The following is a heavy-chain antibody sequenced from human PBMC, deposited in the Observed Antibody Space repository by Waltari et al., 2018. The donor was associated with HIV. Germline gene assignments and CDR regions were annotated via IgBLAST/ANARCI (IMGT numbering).Heavy chain of an antibody. D-gene: IGHD4-17*01. CDR2: IYSGGST. J-gene: IGHJ6*02. V-gene: IGHV3-66*01. CDR3: ARDYGGNSFYYYYAMDV. CDR1: GFTVSRNH. Sequence: EVQLVESGGGLVQPGGSLRLSCAASGFTVSRNHLSRVRQAPGKGLEWVSVIYSGGSTYYADSVKGRFTISRDNSKNTLYLQMNSLRAEDTAVYYCARDYGGNSFYYYYAMDVWGQGTTVTVSS.